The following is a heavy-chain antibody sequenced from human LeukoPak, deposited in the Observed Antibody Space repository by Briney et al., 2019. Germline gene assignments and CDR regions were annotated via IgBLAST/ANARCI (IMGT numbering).Heavy chain of an antibody. D-gene: IGHD7-27*01. J-gene: IGHJ3*02. Sequence: PGGSLRLSCSASGLTFSLYSMHWVRQAPGKGLEYVSGISTNGGSTYYADSVKGRFTICRDNSKNTLYLKMSTLRAEDTSVYYCVTELGIGGFDIWGQGTMVTVSS. V-gene: IGHV3-64D*06. CDR3: VTELGIGGFDI. CDR2: ISTNGGST. CDR1: GLTFSLYS.